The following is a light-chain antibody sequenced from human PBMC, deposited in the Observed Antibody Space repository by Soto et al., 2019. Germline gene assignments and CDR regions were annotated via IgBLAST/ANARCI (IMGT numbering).Light chain of an antibody. CDR2: EVS. CDR1: SSDVGGYNY. V-gene: IGLV2-14*01. CDR3: SSYTSSRTLV. J-gene: IGLJ2*01. Sequence: QSALTQPASVSGSPGQSITISCTGTSSDVGGYNYVSWYQQHPGKAPKLMIYEVSNRPSGVSNRFSGSKSGNTASLTISGPQAEHEADYYCSSYTSSRTLVFGGGTKLTVL.